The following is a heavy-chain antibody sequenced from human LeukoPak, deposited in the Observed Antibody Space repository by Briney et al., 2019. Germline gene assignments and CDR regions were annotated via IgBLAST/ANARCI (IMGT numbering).Heavy chain of an antibody. CDR3: ASITMVRGVRFDAFDI. CDR2: IYPGDSDT. Sequence: GESLKISCKGSGYSFTSYWIGWVRQMPGKGLEWMGIIYPGDSDTRYSPSFQGQVTISADKSISTAYLQWSSLKASDTAMYYCASITMVRGVRFDAFDIWGQGTMVTVSS. CDR1: GYSFTSYW. V-gene: IGHV5-51*01. J-gene: IGHJ3*02. D-gene: IGHD3-10*01.